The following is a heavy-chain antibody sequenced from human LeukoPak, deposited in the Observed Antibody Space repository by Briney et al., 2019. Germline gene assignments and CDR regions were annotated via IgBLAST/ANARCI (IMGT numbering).Heavy chain of an antibody. CDR2: SYHSGSI. CDR1: GYSISSGYY. D-gene: IGHD6-13*01. V-gene: IGHV4-38-2*01. Sequence: SETLSLTCAVSGYSISSGYYWGWIRQPPGKGLEWIGSSYHSGSIYYNPSLKSRVTISVDTAKNQFSLRLSSVTAADTAVYYCARHTGYRAFDIWGQGTMVTVSS. CDR3: ARHTGYRAFDI. J-gene: IGHJ3*02.